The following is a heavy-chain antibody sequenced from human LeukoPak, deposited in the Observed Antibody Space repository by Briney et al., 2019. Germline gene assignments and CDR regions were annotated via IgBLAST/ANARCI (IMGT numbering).Heavy chain of an antibody. V-gene: IGHV3-7*01. Sequence: GGSLRLSCAVSGFTLSSDWMSWVRQAPRDGLEWVANIKQHGSENYYVASVKGRFTISRDNAKNSLYLQMNSLRAEDTAVYYCARMNSERIFDIWGQGTMVTVSS. D-gene: IGHD1-1*01. J-gene: IGHJ3*02. CDR1: GFTLSSDW. CDR2: IKQHGSEN. CDR3: ARMNSERIFDI.